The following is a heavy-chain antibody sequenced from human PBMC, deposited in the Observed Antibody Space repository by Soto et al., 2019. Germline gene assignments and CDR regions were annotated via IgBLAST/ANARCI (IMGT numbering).Heavy chain of an antibody. CDR3: ARDAPGYCTSGGSCYSGYFDH. D-gene: IGHD2-15*01. CDR1: GDSVSSDSAA. CDR2: TYYRSKWYS. J-gene: IGHJ4*02. Sequence: QVQLQQSGPGLVKPSQILSLTCAISGDSVSSDSAAWNWIRQSPSRGLEWLGRTYYRSKWYSDYALSMKSRITLNPDTSKNQFSLHLNSVTPEDTAVYYCARDAPGYCTSGGSCYSGYFDHWGQGTLVTVSS. V-gene: IGHV6-1*01.